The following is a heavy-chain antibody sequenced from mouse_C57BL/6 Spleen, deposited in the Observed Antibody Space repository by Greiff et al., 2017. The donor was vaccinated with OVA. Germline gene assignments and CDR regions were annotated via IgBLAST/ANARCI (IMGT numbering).Heavy chain of an antibody. Sequence: EVQVVESGGGLVQPGGSLSLSCAASGFTFTDYYMSWVRQPPGKALEWLGFIRNKANGYTTEYSASVKGRFTISRDNSQSILYLQMNALRAEDSATYYCARYNGNHDYWGQGTTLTVSS. CDR3: ARYNGNHDY. D-gene: IGHD2-1*01. CDR2: IRNKANGYTT. CDR1: GFTFTDYY. J-gene: IGHJ2*01. V-gene: IGHV7-3*01.